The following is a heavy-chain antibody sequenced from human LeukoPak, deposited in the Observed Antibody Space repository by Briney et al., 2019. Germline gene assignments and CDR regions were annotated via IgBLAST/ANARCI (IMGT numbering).Heavy chain of an antibody. J-gene: IGHJ1*01. CDR2: IYSGGST. V-gene: IGHV3-23*03. CDR1: GFTFSIYA. Sequence: GGSLRLSCAASGFTFSIYAMSWVRQAPGKGLEWVSVIYSGGSTYYADSVNGRFTISRDNSRNTLSLQMNSLRAEDTALYYCASAREYCGSAECYEYFQHWGQGTLVTVS. D-gene: IGHD2-21*01. CDR3: ASAREYCGSAECYEYFQH.